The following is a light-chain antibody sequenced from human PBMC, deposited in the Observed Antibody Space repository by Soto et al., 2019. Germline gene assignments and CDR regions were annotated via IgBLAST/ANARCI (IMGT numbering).Light chain of an antibody. CDR3: QQYNSFSLIT. Sequence: EIVLTQSPGTLSLSPWERATLSCRASQSVSSSYLAWYQQKPGQAPRLVIYGASTRATAIPARFSGSGSGTEFTLTISSLQSEDFATYFCQQYNSFSLITFGQGTRLEIK. CDR2: GAS. J-gene: IGKJ5*01. CDR1: QSVSSSY. V-gene: IGKV3-15*01.